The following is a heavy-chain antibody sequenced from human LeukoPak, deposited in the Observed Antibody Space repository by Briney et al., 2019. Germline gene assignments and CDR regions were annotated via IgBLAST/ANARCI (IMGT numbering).Heavy chain of an antibody. CDR2: INTDGSST. V-gene: IGHV3-74*01. J-gene: IGHJ4*02. D-gene: IGHD6-6*01. Sequence: GGSLRLSCAASGFIFSRYWMHWVRQASGKGLVWVSRINTDGSSTSYADSVKGRFTISRDNAKNTLYLQMNSLRAEDTAVYYCARVYRPRSSSFFYYWGQGTLVTVSS. CDR1: GFIFSRYW. CDR3: ARVYRPRSSSFFYY.